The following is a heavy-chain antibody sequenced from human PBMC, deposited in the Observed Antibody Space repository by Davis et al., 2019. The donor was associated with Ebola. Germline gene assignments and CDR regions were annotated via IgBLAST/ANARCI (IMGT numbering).Heavy chain of an antibody. Sequence: PGGSLRLSCAPSGFTFSSYSMNWVRQAPGKGLGWVSYISSSSSTIYYADSVKGRFTISRDNAKNSMYLQMNSLRDEDTAVYYCARSLGGSSSDWFDPWGQGTLVTVSS. CDR1: GFTFSSYS. CDR3: ARSLGGSSSDWFDP. CDR2: ISSSSSTI. D-gene: IGHD6-13*01. V-gene: IGHV3-48*02. J-gene: IGHJ5*02.